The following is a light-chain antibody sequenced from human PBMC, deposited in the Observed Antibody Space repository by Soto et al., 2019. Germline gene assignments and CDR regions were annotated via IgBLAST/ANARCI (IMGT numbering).Light chain of an antibody. CDR2: GAS. V-gene: IGKV3-20*01. CDR3: QQYGSSPIT. Sequence: TQATCSLSGSVGNRATLSCRASESVRSSLVWYQQRPGQALRLLIYGASSMATGIPDRFSGSGPGTDFTLTISRVEPEDFAVYYCQQYGSSPITFGQGTRLEIK. CDR1: ESVRSS. J-gene: IGKJ5*01.